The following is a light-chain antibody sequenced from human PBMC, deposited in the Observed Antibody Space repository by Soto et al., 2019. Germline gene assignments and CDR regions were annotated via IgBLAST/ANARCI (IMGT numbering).Light chain of an antibody. J-gene: IGKJ2*01. V-gene: IGKV2-28*01. CDR3: MQALQTQYT. CDR1: QSLLHSNGYNY. Sequence: DIVMTQSPLPLPVTPGEPASISCRSSQSLLHSNGYNYLDWYLQKPGQSPQLLIYLGSNRASGVPDRFSGSGSGTDFTLKISRVEAEDVGVYYCMQALQTQYTFGQGTKVDIK. CDR2: LGS.